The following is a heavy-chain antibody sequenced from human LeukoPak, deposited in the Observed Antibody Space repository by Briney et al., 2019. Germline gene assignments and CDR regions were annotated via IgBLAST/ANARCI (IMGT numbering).Heavy chain of an antibody. V-gene: IGHV4-34*01. CDR2: INHSGST. J-gene: IGHJ3*02. Sequence: SETLSLTCAVYGGSFSGYYWSWIRQPPGKGLEWIGEINHSGSTNYNPSLKSRVTISVDTSKNQFSLKLSSVTAADTAVYYCARDHPHGYCSGGSCYPFDIWGQGTMVTVSS. CDR3: ARDHPHGYCSGGSCYPFDI. CDR1: GGSFSGYY. D-gene: IGHD2-15*01.